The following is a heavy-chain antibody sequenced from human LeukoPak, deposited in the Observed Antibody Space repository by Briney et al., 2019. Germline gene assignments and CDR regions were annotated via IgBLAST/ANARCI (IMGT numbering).Heavy chain of an antibody. J-gene: IGHJ6*02. Sequence: KPSETLSLTCTVSGGSISGYYWSWIRQPPGKGLEWIGYIHYTGNTKYNPSLKSRISMSVDTSKNQVSLKLTSVTAADTAVYYCARHGYGYNYYYYYYGMDVWGQGTTVTVSS. CDR2: IHYTGNT. D-gene: IGHD5-24*01. V-gene: IGHV4-59*08. CDR3: ARHGYGYNYYYYYYGMDV. CDR1: GGSISGYY.